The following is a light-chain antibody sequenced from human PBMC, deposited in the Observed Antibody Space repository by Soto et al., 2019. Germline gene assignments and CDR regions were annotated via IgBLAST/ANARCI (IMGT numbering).Light chain of an antibody. Sequence: EIVLTQSPGTLSVSPGERATLSCRASQIVRSNALAWYQHQPGQAPSLLIYYASTGATGFPARFSGSGSGTDFTLTISRLEPEDFAVYYCQQYGSSPLTFGQGTRLEIK. CDR2: YAS. V-gene: IGKV3-20*01. CDR3: QQYGSSPLT. J-gene: IGKJ5*01. CDR1: QIVRSNA.